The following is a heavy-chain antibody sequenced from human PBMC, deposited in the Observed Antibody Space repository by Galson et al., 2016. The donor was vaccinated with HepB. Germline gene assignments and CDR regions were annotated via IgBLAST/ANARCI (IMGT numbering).Heavy chain of an antibody. CDR3: EAYSDPFDV. CDR2: LFSSGAS. D-gene: IGHD3-16*01. V-gene: IGHV3-53*01. J-gene: IGHJ3*01. CDR1: GFTVSGTY. Sequence: SLRLSCAASGFTVSGTYMSWARQAPGKGLQWVSSLFSSGASFYTESLRGRFTVSRDTSTYTLYLQMNSLRADDSAVYYCEAYSDPFDVWGQGTVVTV.